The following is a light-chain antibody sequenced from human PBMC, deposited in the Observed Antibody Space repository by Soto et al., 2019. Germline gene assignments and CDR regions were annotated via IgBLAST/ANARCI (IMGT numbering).Light chain of an antibody. J-gene: IGKJ5*01. V-gene: IGKV3D-15*01. Sequence: EIVMTQSPATLSVSPGESATLSCRASQNINSDLSWYVQKPAQAPRRVLYGASTWGTDVPPRFTGRGAGTYSTLTSRGLQSEDVAVYYCQHYNSWPITFGQGTRLDNK. CDR2: GAS. CDR1: QNINSD. CDR3: QHYNSWPIT.